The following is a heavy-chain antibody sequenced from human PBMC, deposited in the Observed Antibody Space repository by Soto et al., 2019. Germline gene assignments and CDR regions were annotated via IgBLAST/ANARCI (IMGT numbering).Heavy chain of an antibody. Sequence: SVKVSCKASGGTFSSYAISWVRQAPGQGLEWMGGIIPIFGTANYAQKFQGRVTITADESTSTAYMELSSLRSEDTAVYYCASPPRIAAAGTSHYYYGMDVWGQGTTVTVSS. V-gene: IGHV1-69*13. D-gene: IGHD6-13*01. CDR1: GGTFSSYA. CDR3: ASPPRIAAAGTSHYYYGMDV. J-gene: IGHJ6*02. CDR2: IIPIFGTA.